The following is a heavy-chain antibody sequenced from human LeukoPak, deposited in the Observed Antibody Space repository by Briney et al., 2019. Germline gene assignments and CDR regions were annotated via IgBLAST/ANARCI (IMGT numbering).Heavy chain of an antibody. CDR1: GGTFSSYA. V-gene: IGHV1-69*05. J-gene: IGHJ4*02. CDR2: IIPIFGTA. D-gene: IGHD2-21*02. CDR3: ASAYCGGDCYPLNFDY. Sequence: SVKVSCKASGGTFSSYAISWVRQAPGQGLKWMGGIIPIFGTANYAQKFQGRVTITTDESTSTAYMELSSLRSEDTAVYYCASAYCGGDCYPLNFDYWGQGTLVTVPS.